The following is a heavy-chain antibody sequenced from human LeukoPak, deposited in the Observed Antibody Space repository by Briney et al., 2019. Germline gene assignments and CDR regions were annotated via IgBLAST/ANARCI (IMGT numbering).Heavy chain of an antibody. CDR2: ISSSGSTI. D-gene: IGHD3-22*01. Sequence: GGSLRLSCAASGLTFSSYAMSWVRQAPGKGLEWVSYISSSGSTIYYADSVKGRFTVSRDNAKNSLYLQMNSLRAEDTAVYYCARARRNFKYYYDSSGYYYFKYWGQGTLVTVSS. J-gene: IGHJ4*02. V-gene: IGHV3-48*04. CDR3: ARARRNFKYYYDSSGYYYFKY. CDR1: GLTFSSYA.